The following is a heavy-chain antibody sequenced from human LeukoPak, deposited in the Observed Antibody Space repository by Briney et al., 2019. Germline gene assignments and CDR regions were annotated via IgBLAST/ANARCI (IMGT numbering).Heavy chain of an antibody. Sequence: ASVKVSCKASGYTFTSYGISWVRQAPGQGLEWMGWISAYNGNTNYAQKLQGRVTMTTDTSTSTAYMELRSLRSDDTAVYYYARVVDGGSSWYSPMEYWGQGTRVTVSS. D-gene: IGHD6-13*01. CDR2: ISAYNGNT. J-gene: IGHJ4*02. CDR3: ARVVDGGSSWYSPMEY. CDR1: GYTFTSYG. V-gene: IGHV1-18*01.